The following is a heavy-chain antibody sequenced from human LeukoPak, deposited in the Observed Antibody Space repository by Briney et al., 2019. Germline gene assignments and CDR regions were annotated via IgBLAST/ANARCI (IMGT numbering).Heavy chain of an antibody. J-gene: IGHJ4*02. CDR1: GFTFSDYT. V-gene: IGHV3-21*04. D-gene: IGHD6-13*01. CDR2: ISASSASI. Sequence: GGSLRLSCTASGFTFSDYTINWVRQAPGKGLEWVSSISASSASISYADSVRGRFTISRDNPKNSLFLQMNSLRAEDTAVYYCARDAYSSDYWGQGTLVTVSS. CDR3: ARDAYSSDY.